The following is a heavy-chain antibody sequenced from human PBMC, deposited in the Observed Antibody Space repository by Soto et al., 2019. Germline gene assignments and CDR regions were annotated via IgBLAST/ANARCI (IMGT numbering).Heavy chain of an antibody. Sequence: ASVKVSCKSSGGTFSSFINYPINWVRQAPGQGLEWMGGIVPNVGTVNYAQKFRGKVTITADKSTGTAYMELSSLRSEDTALYYCARRDTSGFLRYFDNWGQGTQVTVSS. V-gene: IGHV1-69*06. J-gene: IGHJ4*02. D-gene: IGHD3-3*01. CDR3: ARRDTSGFLRYFDN. CDR1: GGTFSSFINYP. CDR2: IVPNVGTV.